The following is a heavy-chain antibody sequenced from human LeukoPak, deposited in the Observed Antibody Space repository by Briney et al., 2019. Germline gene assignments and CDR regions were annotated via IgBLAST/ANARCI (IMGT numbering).Heavy chain of an antibody. D-gene: IGHD2-15*01. V-gene: IGHV1-18*01. J-gene: IGHJ5*02. Sequence: ASVKVSCKTSGYSFTSYGVTWVRQAPGQGLEWMGWIGGYTGHTNYVQKFQGRVTMTTDTSTSTAYMELRSLTSDDTAVYYCARDGSCRGGSCAMDGWFDPWGQGTLVTVSS. CDR1: GYSFTSYG. CDR2: IGGYTGHT. CDR3: ARDGSCRGGSCAMDGWFDP.